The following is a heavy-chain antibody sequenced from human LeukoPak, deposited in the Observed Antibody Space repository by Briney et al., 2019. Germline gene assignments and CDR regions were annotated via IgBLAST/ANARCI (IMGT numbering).Heavy chain of an antibody. V-gene: IGHV4-4*07. CDR2: IYTSGST. J-gene: IGHJ4*02. Sequence: PSETLSLTCTVSGGSISSYYWSWIRQPAGKGLEWIGRIYTSGSTNYNPSLKSRVTMSVDTSKNQFSLKLSSVTAADTAVYYCASNSGDIAAAGHFDYWGQGTLVTVSS. CDR3: ASNSGDIAAAGHFDY. D-gene: IGHD6-13*01. CDR1: GGSISSYY.